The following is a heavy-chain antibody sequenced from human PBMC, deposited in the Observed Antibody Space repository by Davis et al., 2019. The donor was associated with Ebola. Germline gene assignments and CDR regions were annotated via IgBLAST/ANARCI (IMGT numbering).Heavy chain of an antibody. CDR1: GFIFSTYG. Sequence: GESLKISCAASGFIFSTYGMTWVRQSPGKGLEWVSAISGSGGSTYYAASLKGRFAISRDNAKSTLYLQMYSLRVEDTAVYYCVKDMIEEGLTSPHPDFQHWGQGTLVIVSS. CDR2: ISGSGGST. J-gene: IGHJ1*01. V-gene: IGHV3-23*01. D-gene: IGHD3-22*01. CDR3: VKDMIEEGLTSPHPDFQH.